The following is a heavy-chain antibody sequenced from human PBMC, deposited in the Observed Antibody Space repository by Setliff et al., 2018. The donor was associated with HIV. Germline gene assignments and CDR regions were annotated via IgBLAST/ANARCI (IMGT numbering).Heavy chain of an antibody. Sequence: ASVKVSCKTSGYTFTNYAIQWVRQAPGQGLQWMGWINAGNGNTKYSQEFQGRVTITRDTSASTAYMELRSLGSDDTAVYFCARRASTAEVFDYWGQGTLVTVSS. D-gene: IGHD1-1*01. V-gene: IGHV1-3*01. CDR1: GYTFTNYA. CDR3: ARRASTAEVFDY. CDR2: INAGNGNT. J-gene: IGHJ4*02.